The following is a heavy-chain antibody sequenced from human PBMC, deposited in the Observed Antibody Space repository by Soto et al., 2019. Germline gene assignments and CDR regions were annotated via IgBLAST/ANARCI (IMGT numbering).Heavy chain of an antibody. CDR3: ASFLPPRIAVAGPLAFDI. CDR1: GGSISSYY. V-gene: IGHV4-59*08. J-gene: IGHJ3*02. Sequence: QVQLQESGPGLVKPSETLSLTCTVSGGSISSYYWSWIRQPPGKGLEWIGYIYYSGSTNYNPSLKSRVTISVDTSKNQFSLKLSSVTAADTAVYYCASFLPPRIAVAGPLAFDIWGQGTMVTVSS. D-gene: IGHD6-19*01. CDR2: IYYSGST.